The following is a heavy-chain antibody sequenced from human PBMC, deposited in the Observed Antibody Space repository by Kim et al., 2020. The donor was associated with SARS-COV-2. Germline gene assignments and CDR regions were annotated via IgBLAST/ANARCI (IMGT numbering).Heavy chain of an antibody. D-gene: IGHD2-8*01. CDR1: GYTFTSYA. V-gene: IGHV7-4-1*02. CDR2: INTNTGNP. J-gene: IGHJ5*02. Sequence: ASVKVSCKASGYTFTSYAMNWVRQAPGQGLEWMGWINTNTGNPTYAQGFTGRFVFSLDTSVSTAYLQISSLKAEDTAVYYCARDRGGIVLMVYAGNWFDPWGQGTLVTVSS. CDR3: ARDRGGIVLMVYAGNWFDP.